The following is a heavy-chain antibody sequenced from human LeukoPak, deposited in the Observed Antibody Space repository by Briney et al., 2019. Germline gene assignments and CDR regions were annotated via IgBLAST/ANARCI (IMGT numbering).Heavy chain of an antibody. CDR3: ARGAGLNWFDP. CDR2: IYYSGST. J-gene: IGHJ5*02. Sequence: SETLSPTCTVSGGSISSYYWSWIRQSPGKGLEWIGYIYYSGSTTYNPSLKSRVTISVDTSKNHFSLKLSSLTAADTAVYYCARGAGLNWFDPWGQGTLVTVSS. CDR1: GGSISSYY. D-gene: IGHD6-13*01. V-gene: IGHV4-59*01.